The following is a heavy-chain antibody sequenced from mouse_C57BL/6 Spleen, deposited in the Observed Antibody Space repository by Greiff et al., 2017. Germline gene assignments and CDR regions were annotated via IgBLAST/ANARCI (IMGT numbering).Heavy chain of an antibody. CDR3: AREDYYGAYYFDY. CDR1: GYAFSSYW. CDR2: IYPGDGDT. Sequence: LVESGAELVKPGASVKISCKASGYAFSSYWMNWVKQRPGKGLEWIGQIYPGDGDTNYNGKFKGKATLTADKSSITPYMQLSSVPSEDSAVYFCAREDYYGAYYFDYWGQGTTLTVSS. V-gene: IGHV1-80*01. D-gene: IGHD1-1*01. J-gene: IGHJ2*01.